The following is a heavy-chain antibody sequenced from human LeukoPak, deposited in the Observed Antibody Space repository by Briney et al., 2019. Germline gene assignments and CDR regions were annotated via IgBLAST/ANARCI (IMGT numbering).Heavy chain of an antibody. D-gene: IGHD2/OR15-2a*01. CDR2: IQYDGSDK. CDR3: ARDVKLTPFHY. V-gene: IGHV3-30*04. Sequence: GRSLRLSCAASGFTFSSYAMHWVRQAPGKGLEWVAFIQYDGSDKFYADSVRGRFTISRDNSKNTLYLQMNSLRVEDTAVYYCARDVKLTPFHYWGQGTLVTVSS. CDR1: GFTFSSYA. J-gene: IGHJ4*02.